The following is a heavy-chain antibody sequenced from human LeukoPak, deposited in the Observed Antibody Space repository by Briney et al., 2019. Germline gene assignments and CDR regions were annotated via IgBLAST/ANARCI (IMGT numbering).Heavy chain of an antibody. CDR1: GVTFSSYA. CDR2: SIPIFGTA. J-gene: IGHJ5*02. D-gene: IGHD2-15*01. CDR3: ARGHLWVVAATSWFDP. V-gene: IGHV1-69*13. Sequence: ASVKVSCKASGVTFSSYAISWVRQAPGQGLEWIGWSIPIFGTANYAQKCQGRVTITADESTTTTYMELSSLRSEDTAVYYCARGHLWVVAATSWFDPWGQGTLVTVSS.